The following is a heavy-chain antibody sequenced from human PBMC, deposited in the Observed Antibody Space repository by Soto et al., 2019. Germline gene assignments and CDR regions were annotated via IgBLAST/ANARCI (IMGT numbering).Heavy chain of an antibody. CDR2: IIPIFGTA. CDR1: GGTFSSYA. V-gene: IGHV1-69*01. Sequence: QVQLVQSGAEVKKPGSSVKVSCKASGGTFSSYAISWVRQAPGQGLEWMGGIIPIFGTANYAQKFQGRVTITAEESTSTAYMELSSLRSENTVVYYCARISGRYHSSIDHRGQGTLVSVSS. D-gene: IGHD1-26*01. CDR3: ARISGRYHSSIDH. J-gene: IGHJ4*02.